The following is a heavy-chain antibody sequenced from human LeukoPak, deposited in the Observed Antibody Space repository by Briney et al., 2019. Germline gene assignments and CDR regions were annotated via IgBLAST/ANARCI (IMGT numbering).Heavy chain of an antibody. CDR3: ARRGGSGDTAMVTPFDY. CDR1: GGSISSYY. Sequence: PSETLSLTCTVSGGSISSYYWSWIRQPPGKGLEWIGYIYYSGSTNYNPSLKSRVTISVDTSKNQFSLKLSSVTAADTAVYYCARRGGSGDTAMVTPFDYWGQGTLVTVSS. CDR2: IYYSGST. J-gene: IGHJ4*02. D-gene: IGHD5-18*01. V-gene: IGHV4-59*01.